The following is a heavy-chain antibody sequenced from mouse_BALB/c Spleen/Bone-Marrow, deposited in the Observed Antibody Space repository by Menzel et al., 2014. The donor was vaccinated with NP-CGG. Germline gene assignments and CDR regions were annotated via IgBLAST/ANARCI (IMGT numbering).Heavy chain of an antibody. J-gene: IGHJ1*01. CDR3: VREGTNWWCYAV. V-gene: IGHV2-6-7*01. CDR2: IWGDGST. Sequence: VKLMESGPGLAAPSQSLFITCTVSGLSLIGNGVNWVRQLPGKGLEWLGMIWGDGSTDYNSALKSRLSISKDNSKSRDFIKKSIQQTDDSARCCFVREGTNWWCYAVWGAGTTVTVSS. CDR1: GLSLIGNG. D-gene: IGHD4-1*01.